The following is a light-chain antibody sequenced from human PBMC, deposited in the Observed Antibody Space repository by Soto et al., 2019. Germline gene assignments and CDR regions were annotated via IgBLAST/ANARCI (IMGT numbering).Light chain of an antibody. J-gene: IGLJ2*01. CDR3: SSYAGAVV. CDR1: SSGVENYNL. CDR2: EGR. V-gene: IGLV2-23*01. Sequence: QSALTQPASVSGSPGQSITLSCTRTSSGVENYNLVSWYQHHPGKAPKLMIYEGRQRPSGVSDRFSGSQSGNTASLTISGLQGEDEADYYCSSYAGAVVFGGGTQLTVL.